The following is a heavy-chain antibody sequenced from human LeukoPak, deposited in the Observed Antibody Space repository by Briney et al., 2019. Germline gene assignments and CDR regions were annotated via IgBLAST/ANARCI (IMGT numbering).Heavy chain of an antibody. V-gene: IGHV1-46*01. D-gene: IGHD2-8*01. CDR1: GYTFTSYY. CDR2: INPSGGST. Sequence: ASVKVSCKASGYTFTSYYMHWVRQAPGQGLEWMGIINPSGGSTSYAQKFQGRVTMTRDMSTSTVYMELSSLRSEDTAVYYCARDGYCTNGVCYRKNYYMDVWGKGTTVTVSS. J-gene: IGHJ6*03. CDR3: ARDGYCTNGVCYRKNYYMDV.